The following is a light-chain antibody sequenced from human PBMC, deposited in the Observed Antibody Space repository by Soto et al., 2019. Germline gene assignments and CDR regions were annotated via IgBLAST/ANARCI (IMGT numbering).Light chain of an antibody. J-gene: IGKJ5*01. V-gene: IGKV3-11*01. Sequence: EIASTQSPATLSLSPGERATLSCRASQSVSSYLAWYQQKPGQAPRLLIYDASNRATGIPARFSGSGSGTDFTLTISSLEPEDFAVYYCQQRSNWPPITFGQGTRLEIK. CDR2: DAS. CDR3: QQRSNWPPIT. CDR1: QSVSSY.